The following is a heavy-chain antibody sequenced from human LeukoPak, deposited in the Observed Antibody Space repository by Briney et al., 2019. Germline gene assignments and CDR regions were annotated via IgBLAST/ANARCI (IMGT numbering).Heavy chain of an antibody. CDR1: GYTFTSYA. Sequence: ASVKVSCKASGYTFTSYAMNWVRQAPGQGLEWMGWINTNTGNPTYAQGFTGRFVFSLDTSVSTAYLQISSLKAEDTAVYYCARNSLYCAGDCYEVFDSWGQGTLVTVSS. J-gene: IGHJ4*02. CDR2: INTNTGNP. V-gene: IGHV7-4-1*02. CDR3: ARNSLYCAGDCYEVFDS. D-gene: IGHD2-21*01.